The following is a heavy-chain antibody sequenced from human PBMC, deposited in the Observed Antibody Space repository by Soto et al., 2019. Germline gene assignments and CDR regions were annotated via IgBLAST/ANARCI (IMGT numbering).Heavy chain of an antibody. J-gene: IGHJ4*02. Sequence: SETLSLTCTVSGGSISSGGYYWTWIRQHPGKGLEWIGYIYYIGSTYYSPSLKSRVTMSLDTSKNQFSLKLSSVTAADTAVYYCARETLTWGQGTLVTVSS. CDR1: GGSISSGGYY. CDR2: IYYIGST. V-gene: IGHV4-31*03. CDR3: ARETLT.